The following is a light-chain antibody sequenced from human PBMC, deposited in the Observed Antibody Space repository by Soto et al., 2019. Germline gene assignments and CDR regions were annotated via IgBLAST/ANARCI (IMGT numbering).Light chain of an antibody. CDR2: EGS. CDR1: SSDVGSYNL. Sequence: QSVLTQPASVSGSPGQSITISCTGTSSDVGSYNLVSWYQQHPGKAPKLMIYEGSKRPSGVSNRFSGSKSGNTASLTISGLQAEDEAVYYCCSYAGSSTVVVFGGGTKLTVL. V-gene: IGLV2-23*01. J-gene: IGLJ2*01. CDR3: CSYAGSSTVVV.